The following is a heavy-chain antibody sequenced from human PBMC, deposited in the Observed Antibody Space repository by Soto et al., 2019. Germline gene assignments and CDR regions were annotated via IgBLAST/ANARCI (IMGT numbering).Heavy chain of an antibody. D-gene: IGHD4-17*01. CDR1: GFTFSSYG. V-gene: IGHV3-33*01. CDR3: ARDQGLNYGYYYYGMDV. Sequence: GGSLRLSCAASGFTFSSYGMHWVRQAPGKGLEWVAVIWYDGSNKYYADSVKGRFTISRDNSKNTLYLQMNSLRAEDTAVYYCARDQGLNYGYYYYGMDVWGQGTTVTVSS. CDR2: IWYDGSNK. J-gene: IGHJ6*02.